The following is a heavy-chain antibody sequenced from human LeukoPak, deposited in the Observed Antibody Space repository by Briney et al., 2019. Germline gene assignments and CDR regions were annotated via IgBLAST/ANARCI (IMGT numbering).Heavy chain of an antibody. Sequence: SETLSLTCIVSGGSITSRSCYWGWIRQPPGKGLEWMGSIYYSGTTHYNPSPKSRATLSVDTSENQFSLNLRSVTAPDPAVYYCARHAWVGRTGFDYWGRGTLVTVSS. J-gene: IGHJ4*02. CDR1: GGSITSRSCY. D-gene: IGHD2-8*02. CDR3: ARHAWVGRTGFDY. V-gene: IGHV4-39*01. CDR2: IYYSGTT.